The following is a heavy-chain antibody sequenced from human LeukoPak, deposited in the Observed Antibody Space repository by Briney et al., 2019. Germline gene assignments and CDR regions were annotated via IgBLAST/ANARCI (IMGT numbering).Heavy chain of an antibody. CDR3: ATQQYGDYVNYFDY. CDR1: GGSISSSSYY. J-gene: IGHJ4*02. V-gene: IGHV4-39*01. D-gene: IGHD4-17*01. CDR2: IYYSGST. Sequence: SETLSLTCTVSGGSISSSSYYWGWIRQPPGKGLEWIGSIYYSGSTYYNPSLKSRVTISVDTSKNQFSLKLSSVTAADTAVYYCATQQYGDYVNYFDYWGQGTLVTVSS.